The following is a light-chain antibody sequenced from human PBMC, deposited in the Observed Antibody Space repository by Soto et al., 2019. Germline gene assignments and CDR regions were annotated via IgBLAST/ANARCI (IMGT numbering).Light chain of an antibody. CDR2: EGN. CDR3: CSYAGFSSFV. Sequence: QSALTQPASVSGSPGQSITISCTGTSSDVGGYNFVSWYRQSPGEVPKLIIYEGNKRPSGVSDRFSASKSGNTASLTIPGLQAEDQADYYCCSYAGFSSFVFGAGTKVTV. V-gene: IGLV2-23*03. CDR1: SSDVGGYNF. J-gene: IGLJ1*01.